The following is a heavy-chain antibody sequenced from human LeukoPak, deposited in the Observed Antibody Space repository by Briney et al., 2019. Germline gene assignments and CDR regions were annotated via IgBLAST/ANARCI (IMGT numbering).Heavy chain of an antibody. Sequence: SETLSLTCTVSAGSVSSGSYYWSWIRQPPGKGLEWIGYIYYSGSTNSNPSLKSRVTISVDTSKNQFSLKLSSVTAADTTVYYCARHRPGERRFDPWGQGTLVTVSS. CDR2: IYYSGST. D-gene: IGHD3-16*01. CDR3: ARHRPGERRFDP. J-gene: IGHJ5*02. V-gene: IGHV4-61*01. CDR1: AGSVSSGSYY.